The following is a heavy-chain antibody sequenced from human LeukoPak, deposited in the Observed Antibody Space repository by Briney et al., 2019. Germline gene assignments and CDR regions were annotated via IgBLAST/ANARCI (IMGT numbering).Heavy chain of an antibody. CDR2: ISSSSRYI. D-gene: IGHD1-26*01. CDR3: ARGGSDPVSGRYYGEGAFDI. Sequence: GGSLRLSCAASGFTFSSFTMNWVRQAPGKGLEWVSSISSSSRYIYYGDSVMGRFTISRDNAKNSLYLQMNSLRAEDTAVYYCARGGSDPVSGRYYGEGAFDIWGQGTMVTVSS. V-gene: IGHV3-21*01. J-gene: IGHJ3*02. CDR1: GFTFSSFT.